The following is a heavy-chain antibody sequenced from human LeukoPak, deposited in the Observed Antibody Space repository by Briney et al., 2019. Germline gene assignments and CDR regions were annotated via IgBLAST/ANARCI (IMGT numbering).Heavy chain of an antibody. D-gene: IGHD3-3*01. V-gene: IGHV1-18*01. J-gene: IGHJ3*02. CDR2: ISSYNGNT. CDR1: GYTFTSYD. Sequence: ASVKVSCKASGYTFTSYDISWVRQAPGQGLEWVGWISSYNGNTKYAEEFQGRVTMTTDTSTSTVYMELGSLTSDDTAVYYCVRDRRSVGGAAYAFDIWGQGTMVAVPS. CDR3: VRDRRSVGGAAYAFDI.